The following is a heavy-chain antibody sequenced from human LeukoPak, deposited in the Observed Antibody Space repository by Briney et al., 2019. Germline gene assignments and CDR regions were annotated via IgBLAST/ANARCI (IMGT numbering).Heavy chain of an antibody. CDR1: GFIFSSYA. J-gene: IGHJ4*02. CDR3: AKRSGDSYYLDS. CDR2: ISGSGGST. V-gene: IGHV3-23*01. Sequence: GGSLRLSCAASGFIFSSYAMTWVRQAPGKGLEWVSAISGSGGSTYYADSVKGRFTISRDTSKSTLYLQMNSLRAEDTAVYYCAKRSGDSYYLDSWGQGTLVTVSS. D-gene: IGHD2-15*01.